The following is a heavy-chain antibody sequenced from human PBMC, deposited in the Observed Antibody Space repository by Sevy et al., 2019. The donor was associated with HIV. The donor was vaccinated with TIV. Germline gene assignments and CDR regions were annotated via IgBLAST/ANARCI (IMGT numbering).Heavy chain of an antibody. J-gene: IGHJ2*01. CDR1: GFTYSDDY. V-gene: IGHV3-11*01. CDR3: EREGSLRYFDL. CDR2: ISSRGSTI. Sequence: GGSLRLSCAASGFTYSDDYMSWIRQAPGRGLEWISYISSRGSTIYYADSVKGRFTISRDNAKNSLFLQMNSLRAEDTAVYYCEREGSLRYFDLWGRGTLVTVSS. D-gene: IGHD3-10*01.